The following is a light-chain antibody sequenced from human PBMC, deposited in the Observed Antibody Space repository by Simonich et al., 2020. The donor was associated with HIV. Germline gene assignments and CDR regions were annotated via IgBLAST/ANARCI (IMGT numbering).Light chain of an antibody. J-gene: IGKJ4*01. CDR1: QGISSA. V-gene: IGKV1-13*02. CDR2: DAS. CDR3: QQFNSFPLT. Sequence: AIQLTQSPSSLSASVGDRVTITCRASQGISSALAWYQQKPGKAPKLLIYDASSLESGVPSRVSGSGSGTDFTLTISSLQPEDFATYYCQQFNSFPLTFGGGTEVEIK.